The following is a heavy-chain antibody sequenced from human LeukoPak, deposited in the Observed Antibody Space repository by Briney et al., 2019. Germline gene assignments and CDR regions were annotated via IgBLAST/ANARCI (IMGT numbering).Heavy chain of an antibody. CDR2: ISKSSGTT. J-gene: IGHJ4*02. CDR1: GFTFSSYE. CDR3: ARDYGGSSPFDY. V-gene: IGHV3-48*03. Sequence: NPGGSLRLSCAASGFTFSSYEMHWVRQAPGKGLEWVSYISKSSGTTYYADSVKGRFTISRDNAKNSLCLQMNSLRAEDTAVYYCARDYGGSSPFDYWGQGTLVTVSS. D-gene: IGHD4-23*01.